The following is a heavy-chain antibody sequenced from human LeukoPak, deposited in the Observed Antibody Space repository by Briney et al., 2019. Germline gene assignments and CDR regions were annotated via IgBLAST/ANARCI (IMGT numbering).Heavy chain of an antibody. J-gene: IGHJ4*02. CDR2: ISYDGGNK. Sequence: GGSLRLSCAASGFTFSSYGMHWVRQAPGKGLEWVAVISYDGGNKYYADSVKGRFTISRDNSKNTLYLQMNSLRAEDTAVYYCAKDLLRYNWNYEGPYYWGQGTLVTVSS. V-gene: IGHV3-30*18. D-gene: IGHD1-7*01. CDR1: GFTFSSYG. CDR3: AKDLLRYNWNYEGPYY.